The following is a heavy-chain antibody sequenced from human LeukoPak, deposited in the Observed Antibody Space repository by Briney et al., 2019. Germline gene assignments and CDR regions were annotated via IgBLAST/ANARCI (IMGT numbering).Heavy chain of an antibody. V-gene: IGHV3-7*04. Sequence: PGGSLRLARAAAGFTFSRYWMRWVRQAPGKGRGWVANIKQTGSAQYYVDSVTGRFTISSDTAKNSLYLQMNSLRAEDTAVYYCARAFGVAFDYWGQGTLVTVSS. D-gene: IGHD3-3*01. CDR2: IKQTGSAQ. CDR1: GFTFSRYW. J-gene: IGHJ4*02. CDR3: ARAFGVAFDY.